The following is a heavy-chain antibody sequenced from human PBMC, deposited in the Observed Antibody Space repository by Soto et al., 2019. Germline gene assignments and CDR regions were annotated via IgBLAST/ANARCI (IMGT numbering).Heavy chain of an antibody. Sequence: SETLSLTCVVSGGSLSDYFWSWIRQPPGMALEWIGEINHLGSINYNPSLKSRVTMSVDTSKNQFSLTLNSVTAADTAVYYCARGRLEQQLVRGYFDYWGQGTLVTVSS. CDR1: GGSLSDYF. CDR3: ARGRLEQQLVRGYFDY. V-gene: IGHV4-34*01. CDR2: INHLGSI. D-gene: IGHD6-13*01. J-gene: IGHJ4*02.